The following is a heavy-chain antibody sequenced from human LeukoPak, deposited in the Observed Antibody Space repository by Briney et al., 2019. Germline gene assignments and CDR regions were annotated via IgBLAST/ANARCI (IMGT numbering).Heavy chain of an antibody. D-gene: IGHD2-2*03. CDR2: IYHSGST. J-gene: IGHJ4*02. Sequence: PSETLSLTCAVSGYSISSGYYWGWIRQRPGKGLEWIGSIYHSGSTYYNPSLKSRVTISVDTSKNQFSLKLSSVTAADTAVYYCASRVGYCSSTSCPLDYWGQGTLVTVSS. CDR1: GYSISSGYY. V-gene: IGHV4-38-2*01. CDR3: ASRVGYCSSTSCPLDY.